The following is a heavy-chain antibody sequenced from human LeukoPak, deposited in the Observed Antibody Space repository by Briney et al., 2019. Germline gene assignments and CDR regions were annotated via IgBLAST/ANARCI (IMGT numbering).Heavy chain of an antibody. J-gene: IGHJ1*01. V-gene: IGHV1-46*01. CDR3: ARENYDSSGSPAEYFQH. CDR1: GYTFTSYY. D-gene: IGHD3-22*01. Sequence: ASVKVSCKASGYTFTSYYMHWVRQAPGQGLEWMGIINPSGGSTSYAQKFQGRVTMTRDTSTSTVYMELSSLRSEDTAVYYCARENYDSSGSPAEYFQHWGQGTLVTVSS. CDR2: INPSGGST.